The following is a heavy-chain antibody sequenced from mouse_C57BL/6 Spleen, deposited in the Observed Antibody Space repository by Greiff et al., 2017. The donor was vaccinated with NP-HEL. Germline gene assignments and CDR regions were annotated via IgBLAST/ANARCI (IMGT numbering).Heavy chain of an antibody. CDR3: ARSGYYYGPSGGFDY. Sequence: QVHVKQPGAELVRPGSSVKLSCKASGYTFTSYWMHWVKQRPIQGLEWIGNIDPSDSETHYNQKFKDKATLTVDKSSSTAYMQLSSLTSEDSAVYYCARSGYYYGPSGGFDYWGQGTTLTVSS. J-gene: IGHJ2*01. CDR1: GYTFTSYW. V-gene: IGHV1-52*01. D-gene: IGHD1-1*01. CDR2: IDPSDSET.